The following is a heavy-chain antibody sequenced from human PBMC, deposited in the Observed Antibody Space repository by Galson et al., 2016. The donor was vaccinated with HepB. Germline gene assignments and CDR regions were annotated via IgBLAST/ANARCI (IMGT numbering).Heavy chain of an antibody. V-gene: IGHV3-11*01. CDR3: ASLPWFGELLHRSYYYLMDV. J-gene: IGHJ6*02. CDR2: ISSSGSTI. CDR1: GFTFSDYY. D-gene: IGHD3-10*01. Sequence: SLRLSCAASGFTFSDYYMSWIRQAPGKGLEWVSYISSSGSTIYYADSVKGRFTISRDDAKSSLYLQMNSLRAEDSAVYYCASLPWFGELLHRSYYYLMDVGGQGTTVTVSS.